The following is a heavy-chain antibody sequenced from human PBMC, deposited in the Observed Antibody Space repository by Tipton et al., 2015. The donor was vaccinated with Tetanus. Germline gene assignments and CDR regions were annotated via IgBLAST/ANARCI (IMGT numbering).Heavy chain of an antibody. CDR2: VSFTGNT. CDR1: GASISSAIYL. Sequence: GLVKPSETLSLTCTVSGASISSAIYLWGWIRQPPGKGLEWIGSVSFTGNTYYNPSLQSRLSMSAGTSGKIFSLKLSSVTAADTAIYYCARLAMTAVTNDYWGQGTLVTVSS. V-gene: IGHV4-39*01. CDR3: ARLAMTAVTNDY. J-gene: IGHJ4*02. D-gene: IGHD4-11*01.